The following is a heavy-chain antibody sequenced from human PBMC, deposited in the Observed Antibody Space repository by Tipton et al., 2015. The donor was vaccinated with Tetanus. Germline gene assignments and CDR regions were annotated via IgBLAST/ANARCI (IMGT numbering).Heavy chain of an antibody. CDR3: VRRWFGTQYYFGMDV. J-gene: IGHJ6*02. D-gene: IGHD2/OR15-2a*01. CDR2: ISDTASTI. Sequence: SLRLSCAASGLSFSDYFMGWVRQAPGEGLEWISYISDTASTIHYADSVRGRFTISRDNSKNSLSLQMNSLRADDTAVYYCVRRWFGTQYYFGMDVWGQGTTVTVSS. CDR1: GLSFSDYF. V-gene: IGHV3-11*04.